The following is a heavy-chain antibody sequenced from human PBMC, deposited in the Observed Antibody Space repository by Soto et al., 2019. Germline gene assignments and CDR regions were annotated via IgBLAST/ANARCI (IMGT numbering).Heavy chain of an antibody. CDR3: ARGGRQWLVTSDFNY. J-gene: IGHJ4*02. V-gene: IGHV3-30*03. CDR1: GFTFSDYA. Sequence: VQLVESGGGVVQPGRSLRLSCAASGFTFSDYAMHWVRQAPGKGLEWVAVVSHDGRNTHYADSVKGRFTISRDSSKNTVSLEMTSLRAEDTAAYYCARGGRQWLVTSDFNYWGQGALVTVSS. CDR2: VSHDGRNT. D-gene: IGHD6-19*01.